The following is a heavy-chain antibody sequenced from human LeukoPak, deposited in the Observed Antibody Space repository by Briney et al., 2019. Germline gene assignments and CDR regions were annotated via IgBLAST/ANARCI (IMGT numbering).Heavy chain of an antibody. CDR1: GLTFSSYS. J-gene: IGHJ4*02. CDR3: ARMPGGYGATTFDY. CDR2: ISSSSSTI. V-gene: IGHV3-48*01. Sequence: GGSLRLSCAASGLTFSSYSMNWVRQAPGKGLEWVSYISSSSSTIYYADSVKGRFTISRDNAKNSLYLQMNSLRAEDTALYYCARMPGGYGATTFDYWGQGTLVTVSS. D-gene: IGHD1-26*01.